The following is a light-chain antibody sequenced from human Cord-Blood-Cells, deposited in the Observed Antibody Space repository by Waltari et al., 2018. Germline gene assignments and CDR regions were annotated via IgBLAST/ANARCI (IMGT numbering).Light chain of an antibody. J-gene: IGLJ2*01. CDR1: SSDVGGSNY. CDR3: CSYAGSYTVV. Sequence: QSALTQPRSVSGSPGQSVTISCTGTSSDVGGSNYVSCYQQHPGKAPKLMIYDVSKRPARGPERLSGSKSGNTASLTIAGLQAEDEADYYCCSYAGSYTVVFGGGTKLTVL. CDR2: DVS. V-gene: IGLV2-11*01.